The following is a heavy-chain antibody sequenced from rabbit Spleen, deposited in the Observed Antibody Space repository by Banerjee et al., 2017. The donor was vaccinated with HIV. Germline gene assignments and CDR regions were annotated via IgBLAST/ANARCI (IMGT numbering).Heavy chain of an antibody. CDR3: ARAVDSVTRLDL. CDR2: IKGYTSGNT. Sequence: QSLEESGGDLVKPGASLTLTCTASGVDFSSYYVCWVRQAPGKGLEWIACIKGYTSGNTWYASWAKRRFTISKPASTTVTLQVTSLTAADTATYFCARAVDSVTRLDLWGPGTLVSVS. J-gene: IGHJ3*01. D-gene: IGHD2-1*01. CDR1: GVDFSSYY. V-gene: IGHV1S40*01.